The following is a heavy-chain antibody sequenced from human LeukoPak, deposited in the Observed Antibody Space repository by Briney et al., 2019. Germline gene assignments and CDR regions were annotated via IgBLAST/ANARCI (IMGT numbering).Heavy chain of an antibody. D-gene: IGHD5-18*01. CDR3: VKATTGSRGYSYGVTPDS. CDR2: IKQDGSEK. CDR1: GFTFSSYW. J-gene: IGHJ4*02. V-gene: IGHV3-7*03. Sequence: GGSLRLSCAASGFTFSSYWMSWVRQAPGKGLEWVANIKQDGSEKYYVDSVKGRFTISRDNAKNSLYLQMKSLRDEDTALYYCVKATTGSRGYSYGVTPDSWGQGTLVTVSS.